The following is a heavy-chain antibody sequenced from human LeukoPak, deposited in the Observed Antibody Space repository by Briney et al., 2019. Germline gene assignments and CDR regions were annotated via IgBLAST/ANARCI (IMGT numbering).Heavy chain of an antibody. CDR1: GFTFSNYA. CDR2: ISGTGGST. V-gene: IGHV3-23*01. D-gene: IGHD6-6*01. J-gene: IGHJ4*02. CDR3: ANSYTGSSRTPFDC. Sequence: GGSLRLSCAASGFTFSNYAMTWVRQAPGKGLEWVSRISGTGGSTYYADSVKGRFTISRDNSKNTLYLQMNSLRAEDTAIYYCANSYTGSSRTPFDCWGQGTLVTVSS.